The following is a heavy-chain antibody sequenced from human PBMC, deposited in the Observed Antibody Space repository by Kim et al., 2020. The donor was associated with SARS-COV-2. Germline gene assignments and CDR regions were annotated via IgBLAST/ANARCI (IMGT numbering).Heavy chain of an antibody. D-gene: IGHD1-26*01. J-gene: IGHJ4*02. Sequence: YYADSVKARFTISRDNSKNKLDLQLNSLGAEDTAVYYCARSVGATYYFDCWGQGTLVTVSS. V-gene: IGHV3-66*01. CDR3: ARSVGATYYFDC.